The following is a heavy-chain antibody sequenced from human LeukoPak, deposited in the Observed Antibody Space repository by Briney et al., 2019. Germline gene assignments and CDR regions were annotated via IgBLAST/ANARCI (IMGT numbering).Heavy chain of an antibody. Sequence: ASAKVSCKASGYTFTGYYMHWVRQAPGQGLEWMGWINPNSGGTNYAQKFQGRVTMTRDTSISTAYMELSRLRSDDTAVYYCARDRWGSGYDPSYFDYWGQGTLVTVSS. CDR2: INPNSGGT. V-gene: IGHV1-2*02. CDR3: ARDRWGSGYDPSYFDY. CDR1: GYTFTGYY. D-gene: IGHD5-12*01. J-gene: IGHJ4*02.